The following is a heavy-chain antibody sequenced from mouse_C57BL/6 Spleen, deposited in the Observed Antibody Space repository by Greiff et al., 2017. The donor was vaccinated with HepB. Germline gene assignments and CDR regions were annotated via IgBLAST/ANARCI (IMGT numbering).Heavy chain of an antibody. CDR3: ARSPDGYYGYFDV. J-gene: IGHJ1*03. CDR1: GFTFTDYY. Sequence: EVQRVESGGGLVQPGGSLSLSCAASGFTFTDYYMSWVRQPPGKALEWLGFIRNKANGYTTEYSASVKGRFTISRDNSQSILYLQMNALRAEDSATYYCARSPDGYYGYFDVWGTGTTVTVSS. V-gene: IGHV7-3*01. D-gene: IGHD2-3*01. CDR2: IRNKANGYTT.